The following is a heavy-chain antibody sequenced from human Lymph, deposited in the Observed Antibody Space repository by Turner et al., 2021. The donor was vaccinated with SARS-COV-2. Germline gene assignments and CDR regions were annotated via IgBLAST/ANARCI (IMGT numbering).Heavy chain of an antibody. CDR3: ARETVNNWVDP. D-gene: IGHD2-21*02. J-gene: IGHJ5*02. CDR2: IYYRGST. CDR1: GGSMNRNY. V-gene: IGHV4-59*01. Sequence: QVQLQESGPRLVKPLATLSLTCTVSGGSMNRNYWSWIRQSTGKRLEWIEYIYYRGSTNYNPSLKSRVTISVDTSKNQFSLKLTSVTAADTAIYYCARETVNNWVDPWGQGILVTVSS.